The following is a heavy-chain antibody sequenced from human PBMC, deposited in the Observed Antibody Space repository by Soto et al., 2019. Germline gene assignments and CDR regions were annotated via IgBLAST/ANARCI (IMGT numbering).Heavy chain of an antibody. V-gene: IGHV1-69*18. Sequence: QVQLVQSGAEVKKPGSSVKVSCKASGATFSGYAINWVRQAPGQGLEWLGRIVPIFETLNYAERFQGRVAITADESTTTVYMELTNLTQDDTAVYYCVVMGNGAVSNPRSFDYWGQGTQITVPS. CDR1: GATFSGYA. CDR2: IVPIFETL. J-gene: IGHJ4*02. D-gene: IGHD6-19*01. CDR3: VVMGNGAVSNPRSFDY.